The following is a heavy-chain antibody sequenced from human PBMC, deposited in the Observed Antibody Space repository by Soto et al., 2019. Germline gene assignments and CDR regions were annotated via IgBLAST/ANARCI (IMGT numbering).Heavy chain of an antibody. CDR2: INHSGST. V-gene: IGHV4-34*01. D-gene: IGHD3-10*01. CDR1: GGSFSGYY. Sequence: SETLSLTCAVYGGSFSGYYWSWIRQPPGKGLEWIGEINHSGSTNYNPSLKSRVTISVDTSKNQFSLKLSSVTAADTAVYYCASGYMVRGVIRGMDVWGQGTTVTVSS. J-gene: IGHJ6*02. CDR3: ASGYMVRGVIRGMDV.